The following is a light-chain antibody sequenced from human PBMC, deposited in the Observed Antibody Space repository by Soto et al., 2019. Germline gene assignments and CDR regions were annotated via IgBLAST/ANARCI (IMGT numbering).Light chain of an antibody. CDR3: QQRSNWPQGT. Sequence: EIVLTQSPATLSLSPGERATLSCRASQSVSSYLAWYQQKPGQAPRLLIYDASNRATGIPARFSGSGSGTDFTLTIISLEPEDTAVYYCQQRSNWPQGTFVQVTKVEIK. J-gene: IGKJ1*01. CDR2: DAS. V-gene: IGKV3-11*01. CDR1: QSVSSY.